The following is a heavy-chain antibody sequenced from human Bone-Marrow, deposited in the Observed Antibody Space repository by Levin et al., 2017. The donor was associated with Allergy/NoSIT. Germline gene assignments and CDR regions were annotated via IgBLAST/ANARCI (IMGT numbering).Heavy chain of an antibody. V-gene: IGHV3-74*01. D-gene: IGHD3-22*01. CDR1: GFSFNNFW. J-gene: IGHJ4*02. CDR3: ARGDYYDSSAFDY. Sequence: LSLTCVASGFSFNNFWVHWVRQVPGKGLVWVSSVNSDGTTTRYADSVKGRFTISRDNTKNTLFLQMKNLRVEDTAVYFCARGDYYDSSAFDYWGQGTLLTVSS. CDR2: VNSDGTTT.